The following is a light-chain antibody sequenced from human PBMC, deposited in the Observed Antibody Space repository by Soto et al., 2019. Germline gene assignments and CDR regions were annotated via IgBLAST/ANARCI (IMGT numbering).Light chain of an antibody. CDR3: SSYAGSNNLV. CDR2: EVN. J-gene: IGLJ2*01. CDR1: SSDVGGYNY. V-gene: IGLV2-8*01. Sequence: QSALTQPPSASGSPGQSVTISCTGTSSDVGGYNYVSWYQQHPGKAPKLMIYEVNKRPSGVPDRFSGSKSGNTALLTVSGLQAEDEADYYCSSYAGSNNLVFGGGTKVTVL.